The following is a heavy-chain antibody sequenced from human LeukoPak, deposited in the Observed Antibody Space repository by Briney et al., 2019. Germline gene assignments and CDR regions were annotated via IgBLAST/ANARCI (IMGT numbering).Heavy chain of an antibody. Sequence: SETLSLTCTVSGGSISSSSYYWGWIRQPPGKGLEWIGSIYYSGGTYYNPSLKSRVTISVDTSKNQFSLKLSSVTAADTAVYYCARKVDTAMVGGNWFDPWGQGTLVTVSS. J-gene: IGHJ5*02. CDR2: IYYSGGT. CDR1: GGSISSSSYY. V-gene: IGHV4-39*01. D-gene: IGHD5-18*01. CDR3: ARKVDTAMVGGNWFDP.